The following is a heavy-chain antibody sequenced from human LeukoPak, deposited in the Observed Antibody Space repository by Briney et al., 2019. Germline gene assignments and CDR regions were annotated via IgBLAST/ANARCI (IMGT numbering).Heavy chain of an antibody. CDR1: GFTFSSYG. CDR2: IWHDGSKQ. V-gene: IGHV3-33*06. CDR3: AKGDSYDAFEH. D-gene: IGHD3-16*01. Sequence: PGGSLRLSCTASGFTFSSYGMHWVRQAPGKGLEWVAVIWHDGSKQLYVDSVKGRFTISRDNSGNTVYLQMNSLRDEHTSVDYGAKGDSYDAFEHWGLGTLVTVSS. J-gene: IGHJ4*02.